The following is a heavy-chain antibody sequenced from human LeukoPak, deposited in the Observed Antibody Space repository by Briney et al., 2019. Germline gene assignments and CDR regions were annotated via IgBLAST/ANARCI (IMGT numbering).Heavy chain of an antibody. J-gene: IGHJ3*02. Sequence: PSETLSLTCTVSGGSISSYYWSWIRQPPGKGLEWIGYIYYSGSTNYNPSLKSRVTIPVDTSKNQFSLKLSSVTAADTAVYYCARPHLSAFDIWGQGTMVTVSS. V-gene: IGHV4-59*08. CDR2: IYYSGST. CDR1: GGSISSYY. CDR3: ARPHLSAFDI. D-gene: IGHD2/OR15-2a*01.